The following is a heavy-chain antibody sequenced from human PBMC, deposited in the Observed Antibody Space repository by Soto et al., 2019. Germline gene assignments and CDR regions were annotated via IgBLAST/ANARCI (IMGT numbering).Heavy chain of an antibody. CDR1: GGSISSGGYY. V-gene: IGHV4-31*03. J-gene: IGHJ4*02. D-gene: IGHD6-13*01. Sequence: PSETLSRTCTVSGGSISSGGYYCNWIRQHPGKGLEWIGYIYYSGITYYNPSLKSRVTISVDTSKDQFSLKLSSVTAADTAVYYCARIAAAGTNFDYWGQGTLVTVSS. CDR2: IYYSGIT. CDR3: ARIAAAGTNFDY.